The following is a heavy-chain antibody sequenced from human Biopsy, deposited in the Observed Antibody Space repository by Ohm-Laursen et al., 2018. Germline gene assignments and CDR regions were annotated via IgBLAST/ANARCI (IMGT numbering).Heavy chain of an antibody. CDR3: AIYEGTEPEGD. CDR1: GGSFSTYA. Sequence: SSVKVSCKASGGSFSTYAVSWVRQAPGQGLEWMGKIIPMLDVANYAQKFQGRVTITADKLTSTAYMELASLRSEDTAVYYCAIYEGTEPEGDWGQGTLVTVSS. V-gene: IGHV1-69*04. CDR2: IIPMLDVA. D-gene: IGHD3-10*01. J-gene: IGHJ4*02.